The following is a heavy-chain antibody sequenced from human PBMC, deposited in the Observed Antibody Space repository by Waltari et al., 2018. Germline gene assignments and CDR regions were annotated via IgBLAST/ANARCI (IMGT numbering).Heavy chain of an antibody. D-gene: IGHD5-18*01. V-gene: IGHV4-34*01. CDR3: ARGPDRAKAGID. CDR2: INHSGAA. J-gene: IGHJ4*02. CDR1: GGSFGGNY. Sequence: QVQLQQWGAGLLKPSETLSLTCAVYGGSFGGNYWNWIRQPPGKGLEWIGEINHSGAATYNPSLKSRVTISIDTSKNQFSLKLNSVTAADTAVYYCARGPDRAKAGIDWGQGTLVTVSS.